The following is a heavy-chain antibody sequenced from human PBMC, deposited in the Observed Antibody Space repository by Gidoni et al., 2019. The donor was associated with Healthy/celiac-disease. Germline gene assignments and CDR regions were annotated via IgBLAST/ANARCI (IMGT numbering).Heavy chain of an antibody. CDR3: ARPSIASRPALAFDI. D-gene: IGHD6-6*01. V-gene: IGHV5-51*03. CDR1: GYSFTSYW. J-gene: IGHJ3*02. CDR2: IYPGDSDT. Sequence: EVQLVQSGIEVKKPGESLKISCKGSGYSFTSYWIGWVRQMPGKGLEWMGIIYPGDSDTRYSPSFQGQVTISADKSISTAYLQWSSLKASDTAMYYCARPSIASRPALAFDIWGQGTMVTVSS.